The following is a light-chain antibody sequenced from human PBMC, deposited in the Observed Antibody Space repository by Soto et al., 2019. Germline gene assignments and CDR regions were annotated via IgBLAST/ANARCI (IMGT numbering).Light chain of an antibody. J-gene: IGKJ2*01. CDR3: MQTLQTPYT. Sequence: DIVMTQSPLSLPVSPGEPASISCRSRQSLLHSHGYKSLDWYLQKPGQSQQLLIHLASNRASGVRARFSGSASGTDFTLKSSRVGAEDVGVYYCMQTLQTPYTFGQGTKLEIK. CDR1: QSLLHSHGYKS. CDR2: LAS. V-gene: IGKV2-28*01.